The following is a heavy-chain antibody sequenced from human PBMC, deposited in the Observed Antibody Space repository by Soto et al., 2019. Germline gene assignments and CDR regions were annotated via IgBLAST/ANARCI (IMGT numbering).Heavy chain of an antibody. V-gene: IGHV3-30*03. CDR3: ATTNRAYYYDSSGYSFDY. J-gene: IGHJ4*02. Sequence: GGSLRLSCAASGFTFSSYGMHWVRQAPGKGLEWVAVISYDGSNKYYADSVKGRFTISRDNSKNTLYLQMNSLRAEDTAVYYCATTNRAYYYDSSGYSFDYWGQGTLVTSPQ. CDR1: GFTFSSYG. CDR2: ISYDGSNK. D-gene: IGHD3-22*01.